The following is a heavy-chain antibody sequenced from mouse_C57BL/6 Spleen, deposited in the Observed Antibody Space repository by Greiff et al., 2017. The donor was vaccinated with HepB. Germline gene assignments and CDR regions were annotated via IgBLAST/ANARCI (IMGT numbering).Heavy chain of an antibody. J-gene: IGHJ1*03. Sequence: EVKLVESGGGLVQPGGSLKLSCAASGFTFSDYGMAWVRQAPRKGPEWVAFISNLAYSIYYADTVTGRFTISRENAKNTLYLEMSSLRSEDTAMYYCARRHDYDGYFDVWGTGTTVTVSS. CDR1: GFTFSDYG. CDR3: ARRHDYDGYFDV. V-gene: IGHV5-15*01. CDR2: ISNLAYSI. D-gene: IGHD2-4*01.